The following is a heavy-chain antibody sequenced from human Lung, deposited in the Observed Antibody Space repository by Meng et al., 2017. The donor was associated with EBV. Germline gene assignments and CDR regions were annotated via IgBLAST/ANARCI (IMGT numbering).Heavy chain of an antibody. D-gene: IGHD6-13*01. Sequence: VPLQESGPGLVKPSGTLPLTCAVAGGSITSSNWWSWVRQPPGKGLEWIGEIYHSGSTNYNPSLKSRVTISVDKSKNQFSLKLSSVTAADTAVYYCARARSIAAAVIDYWGQGTLVTVSS. V-gene: IGHV4-4*02. CDR3: ARARSIAAAVIDY. CDR1: GGSITSSNW. CDR2: IYHSGST. J-gene: IGHJ4*02.